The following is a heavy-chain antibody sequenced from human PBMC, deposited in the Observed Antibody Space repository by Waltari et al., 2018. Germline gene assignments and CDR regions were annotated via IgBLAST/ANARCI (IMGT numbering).Heavy chain of an antibody. D-gene: IGHD5-18*01. CDR1: GFTFSSSW. V-gene: IGHV3-7*01. CDR3: ARGYSYGYYFDY. CDR2: IKQDGSEK. Sequence: EVQLVESGGGLVQPGGSLRLSCAASGFTFSSSWMSWVRQAPGKGLEWVANIKQDGSEKYYVDSVKGRFTISRDNAKNSLYLQMNSLRAEDTAVYYCARGYSYGYYFDYWGQGTLVTVSS. J-gene: IGHJ4*02.